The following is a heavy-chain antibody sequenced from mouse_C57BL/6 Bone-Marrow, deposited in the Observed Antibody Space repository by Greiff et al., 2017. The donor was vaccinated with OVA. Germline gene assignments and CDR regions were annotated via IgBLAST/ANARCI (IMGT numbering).Heavy chain of an antibody. J-gene: IGHJ2*01. Sequence: EVKLVESGGGLVKPGGSLKLSCAASGFTFSSYAMSWVRQTPEKRLEWVATISDGGSYTYYPDNVKGRFTISRDNAKNNLYLQMSHLKSEDTAMYYCARDSTVVGEDYWGQGTTLTVSS. CDR3: ARDSTVVGEDY. V-gene: IGHV5-4*01. CDR1: GFTFSSYA. CDR2: ISDGGSYT. D-gene: IGHD1-1*01.